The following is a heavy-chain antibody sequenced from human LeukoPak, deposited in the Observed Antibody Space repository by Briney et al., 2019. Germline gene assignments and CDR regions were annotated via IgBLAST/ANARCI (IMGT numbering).Heavy chain of an antibody. D-gene: IGHD3-10*01. V-gene: IGHV3-9*01. CDR1: GFTFDDYA. CDR3: AKDMAENYYGSGAIIDY. Sequence: GRSLRLSCAASGFTFDDYAMHWVRQAPRKGLEWVSGISWNSGSIGYADSVKVRFTISRDNAKNSLYLQMNSLRAEDTALYYCAKDMAENYYGSGAIIDYWGQGTLVTVSS. CDR2: ISWNSGSI. J-gene: IGHJ4*02.